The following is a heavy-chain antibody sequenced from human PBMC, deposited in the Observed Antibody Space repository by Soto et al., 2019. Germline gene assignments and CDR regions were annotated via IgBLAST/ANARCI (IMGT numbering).Heavy chain of an antibody. Sequence: QVQLVQSGAEVKKPGASVKVSCKASGYTFTNYDIHWVRQATGQGREWMGWMNPNSGNTGYAQKFQGRVTMTRNTSISTCYMALSGLRSEDTAVYYCARAITISGVFDPGGQGTLVTVSS. CDR3: ARAITISGVFDP. J-gene: IGHJ5*02. CDR1: GYTFTNYD. V-gene: IGHV1-8*01. D-gene: IGHD3-3*01. CDR2: MNPNSGNT.